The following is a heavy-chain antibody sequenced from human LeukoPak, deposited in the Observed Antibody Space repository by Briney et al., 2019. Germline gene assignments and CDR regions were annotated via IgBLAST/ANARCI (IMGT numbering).Heavy chain of an antibody. J-gene: IGHJ5*02. CDR2: IHYSGST. V-gene: IGHV4-39*02. CDR1: GGSISISNYY. D-gene: IGHD6-13*01. CDR3: ARELAVGSSNADSGGFDP. Sequence: PSGTLSLTCTVSGGSISISNYYWGWIRQPPGKGLEWIGTIHYSGSTYYNPSLKSRVTISVDTSKNQFSLKLSSVTAADTAVYYCARELAVGSSNADSGGFDPWGQGTLVTVSS.